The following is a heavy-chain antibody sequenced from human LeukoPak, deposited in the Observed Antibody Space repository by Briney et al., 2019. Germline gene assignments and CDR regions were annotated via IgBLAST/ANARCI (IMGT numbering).Heavy chain of an antibody. Sequence: GGSLRLSCAASEFTFSSYSMNWVRQAPGKGLEWASSISSSSSYKYYADSVKGRFTISRDNAKNSLYLQMNSLRAEDTAVYYCARDWTTVGPFDYWGQGTRVTVSS. V-gene: IGHV3-21*01. CDR2: ISSSSSYK. CDR3: ARDWTTVGPFDY. D-gene: IGHD4-11*01. J-gene: IGHJ4*02. CDR1: EFTFSSYS.